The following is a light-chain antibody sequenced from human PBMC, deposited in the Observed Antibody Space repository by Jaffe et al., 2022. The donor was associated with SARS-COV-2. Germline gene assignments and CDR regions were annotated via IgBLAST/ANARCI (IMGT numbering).Light chain of an antibody. V-gene: IGLV2-8*01. J-gene: IGLJ2*01. CDR2: EVN. CDR1: SSDVGGYSY. Sequence: QSALTQPPSASGSPGQSVTISCTGTSSDVGGYSYVSWYQQHPGKAPKLMIYEVNKRPSGVPDRFSGSKSGNTASLTVSGLQAEDEADYYCSSYAGINNLVFGGGTKLTVL. CDR3: SSYAGINNLV.